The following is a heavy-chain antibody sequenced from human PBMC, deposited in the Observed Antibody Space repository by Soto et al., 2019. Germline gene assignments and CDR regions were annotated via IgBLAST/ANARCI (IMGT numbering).Heavy chain of an antibody. CDR2: INLRGGTT. CDR3: ARGPDDSDVPRWDY. D-gene: IGHD4-17*01. Sequence: QVQLVQSGAEVRKPGASVRLSCATSGYNFNQYYIHWVRQAPGQGLEWMEIINLRGGTTEYAHKFRGRVTVTGDTSTRTAYMELSSLRSEDTAVYFCARGPDDSDVPRWDYWGQGTLITVSS. J-gene: IGHJ4*02. CDR1: GYNFNQYY. V-gene: IGHV1-46*02.